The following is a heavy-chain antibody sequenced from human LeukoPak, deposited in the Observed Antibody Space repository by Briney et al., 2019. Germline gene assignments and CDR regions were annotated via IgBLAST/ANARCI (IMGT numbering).Heavy chain of an antibody. CDR3: AREEVEDGYNYNY. D-gene: IGHD5-24*01. Sequence: GGSLRLSCAASGFTFSSYGMHWVRQAPGKGLEWVAVIWYDGSNKYYADSVKGRFTISRDKSKNTLYLQMNSLRAEDTAVYYCAREEVEDGYNYNYWGQGTLVTVSS. CDR2: IWYDGSNK. J-gene: IGHJ4*02. V-gene: IGHV3-33*01. CDR1: GFTFSSYG.